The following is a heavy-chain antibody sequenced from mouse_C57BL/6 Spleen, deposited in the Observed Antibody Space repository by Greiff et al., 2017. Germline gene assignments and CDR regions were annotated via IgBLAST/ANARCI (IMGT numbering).Heavy chain of an antibody. V-gene: IGHV5-17*01. CDR3: GRGTPNYDGCYVGFAY. CDR2: ISGGSSTI. CDR1: GFTFSDYG. D-gene: IGHD2-3*01. Sequence: EVQRVESGGGLVKPGGSLKLSCAASGFTFSDYGMHWVRQAPEKGLEWVGYISGGSSTINYADTVKGRFTISRDNAKNTLFLQMTSLRSEDTAMYDCGRGTPNYDGCYVGFAYWGQGTLVTVSA. J-gene: IGHJ3*01.